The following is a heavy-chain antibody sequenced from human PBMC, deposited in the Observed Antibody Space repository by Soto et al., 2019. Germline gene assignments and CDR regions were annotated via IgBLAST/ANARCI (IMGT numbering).Heavy chain of an antibody. J-gene: IGHJ4*02. CDR3: ARWRGSSSFRVY. V-gene: IGHV3-21*01. Sequence: EVQLVESGGGLVKPGGSLRLSCAASGFTFSSYSMNWVRQAPGKGLEWVSSISSSSSYIYYADSVKGRFTISRDNAKNSLYLQMNSLRAEDTAVYYCARWRGSSSFRVYWGQGTLVTVSS. D-gene: IGHD6-6*01. CDR1: GFTFSSYS. CDR2: ISSSSSYI.